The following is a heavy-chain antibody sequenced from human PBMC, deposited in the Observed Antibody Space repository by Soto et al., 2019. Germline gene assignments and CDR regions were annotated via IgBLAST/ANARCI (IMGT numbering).Heavy chain of an antibody. CDR2: ISYDGSST. CDR3: AKDLYSSSWYNYFDP. Sequence: QVQLVESGGGVVQPGRSLRLSCVASGFTFSTNGMHWVRQAPGKGLEWVAMISYDGSSTYYADSVKGRFTISRDNSKNTLYLLMDSLRAEDTAVYFCAKDLYSSSWYNYFDPWGLGTPVTVSS. V-gene: IGHV3-30*18. J-gene: IGHJ5*02. CDR1: GFTFSTNG. D-gene: IGHD6-13*01.